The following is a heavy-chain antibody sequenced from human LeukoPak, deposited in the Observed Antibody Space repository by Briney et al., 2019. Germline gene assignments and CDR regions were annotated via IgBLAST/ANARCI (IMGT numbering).Heavy chain of an antibody. CDR1: GFTFSSYA. CDR3: ARWGYCSSTSCYTRGLSGTYYFDY. J-gene: IGHJ4*02. V-gene: IGHV3-30*01. D-gene: IGHD2-2*02. Sequence: GGSLRLSCAASGFTFSSYAMHWVRQAPGKGLEWVAVISYDGNNKYYAYSVKGRFTISRDNSKNTLYLQMNSLRAEDTAVYYCARWGYCSSTSCYTRGLSGTYYFDYWGQGTLVTVSS. CDR2: ISYDGNNK.